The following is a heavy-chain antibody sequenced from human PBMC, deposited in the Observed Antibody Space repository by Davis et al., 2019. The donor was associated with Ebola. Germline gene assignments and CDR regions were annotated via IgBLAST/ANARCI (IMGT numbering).Heavy chain of an antibody. J-gene: IGHJ6*02. CDR3: ARDQGRGSGSYYYYGMDV. CDR1: GFTFSSYA. D-gene: IGHD3-10*01. V-gene: IGHV3-30-3*01. Sequence: GESLKISCAASGFTFSSYAMHWVRQAPGKGLEWVAVISYDGSNKYYADSVKGRFTISRDNSKNTLYLQMNSLRAEDTAVYYCARDQGRGSGSYYYYGMDVWGQGTTVTVSS. CDR2: ISYDGSNK.